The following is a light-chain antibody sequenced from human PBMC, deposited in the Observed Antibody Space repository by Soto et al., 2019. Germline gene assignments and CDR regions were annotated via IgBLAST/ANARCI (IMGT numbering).Light chain of an antibody. Sequence: QSVLTQPPSASGTPGQRVTISCSGGTSSIGRNYVYWYQQLPGAAPKLLTYETNQRPSGVPDRLSGSKSGTSASLAISGLRSEDEADYYCASWDDRLYAVIFGGGTKVTVL. V-gene: IGLV1-47*01. CDR3: ASWDDRLYAVI. CDR1: TSSIGRNY. J-gene: IGLJ2*01. CDR2: ETN.